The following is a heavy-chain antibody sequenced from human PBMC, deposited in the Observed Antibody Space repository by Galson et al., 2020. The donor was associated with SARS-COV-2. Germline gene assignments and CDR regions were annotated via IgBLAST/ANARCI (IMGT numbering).Heavy chain of an antibody. J-gene: IGHJ4*02. Sequence: GGSLRLSCAASGLTFDDYAMPWVRRAPGKGLEWVSGISWNSGSIGYADSVKGRFTISRDNAKNSLYLQMNSLRAEDTSLYYCAKLSAAGELDYWGQGTLVTVSS. D-gene: IGHD6-13*01. CDR2: ISWNSGSI. CDR1: GLTFDDYA. CDR3: AKLSAAGELDY. V-gene: IGHV3-9*01.